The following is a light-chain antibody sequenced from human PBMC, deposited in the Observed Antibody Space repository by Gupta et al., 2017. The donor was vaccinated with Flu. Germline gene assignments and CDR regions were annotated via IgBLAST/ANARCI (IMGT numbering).Light chain of an antibody. CDR2: VAS. V-gene: IGKV1-39*01. CDR3: QQRTTSPLT. J-gene: IGKJ1*01. Sequence: IHLAPSPSSLSASVGERGTITCRASQSIASYLNWYQQKLGEAPKLLIYVASNLQSGVPSRFSGSGSGTDFTLTISSLQPEDFATYYCQQRTTSPLTFGQGTKVDIK. CDR1: QSIASY.